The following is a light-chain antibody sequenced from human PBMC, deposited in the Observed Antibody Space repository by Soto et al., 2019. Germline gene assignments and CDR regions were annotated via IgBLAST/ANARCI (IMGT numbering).Light chain of an antibody. Sequence: EIVLTQSPATLSLSPGERATLSCRASQGVSSYLAWYQQKPGQAPRLLIYDASNRATGIPARFSGSGPGTDFTLTISSLEPEDFAVYYCQQYNNWSFGQGTRLEIK. CDR1: QGVSSY. CDR2: DAS. V-gene: IGKV3D-11*01. CDR3: QQYNNWS. J-gene: IGKJ5*01.